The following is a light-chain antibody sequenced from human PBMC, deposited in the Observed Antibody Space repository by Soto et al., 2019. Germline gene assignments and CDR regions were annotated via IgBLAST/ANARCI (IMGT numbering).Light chain of an antibody. CDR3: QQSYSSPWT. V-gene: IGKV1-39*01. CDR1: QTISSW. J-gene: IGKJ1*01. Sequence: DIQMTQSPSTLSGSVGDRVTITCRASQTISSWLAWYQQKPGKAPNLLIYAASNMQSGVPSRFSGNGSGTDFALTISSLQPEDFATYYCQQSYSSPWTFGQGTKVDIK. CDR2: AAS.